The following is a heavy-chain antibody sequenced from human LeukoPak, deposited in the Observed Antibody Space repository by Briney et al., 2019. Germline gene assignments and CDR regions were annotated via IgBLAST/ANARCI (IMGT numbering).Heavy chain of an antibody. V-gene: IGHV3-64D*09. D-gene: IGHD4-17*01. CDR1: GFTFSSYA. Sequence: GGSLRLSCSASGFTFSSYAMHWVRQASGKGLEYVSAISSNGGSTYYADSVKGRFTISRDNSKNTLYLQMSSLRAEDTAVYYCVKAGGGYGDYETDYWGQGTLVTVSS. CDR3: VKAGGGYGDYETDY. CDR2: ISSNGGST. J-gene: IGHJ4*02.